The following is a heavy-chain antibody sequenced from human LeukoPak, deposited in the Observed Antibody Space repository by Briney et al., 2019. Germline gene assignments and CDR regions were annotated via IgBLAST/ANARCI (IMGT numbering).Heavy chain of an antibody. D-gene: IGHD3-22*01. V-gene: IGHV1-69*13. Sequence: SVKVSCKASGGTIRSYAISWVRQAPGQGLEWMGGIIPFFDTTNYAQKFQGRLTITADESTSTAYMELSSLRSEDTAVYYCARGGPNSSGYTVDAFDIWGLGTMITVSS. J-gene: IGHJ3*02. CDR1: GGTIRSYA. CDR3: ARGGPNSSGYTVDAFDI. CDR2: IIPFFDTT.